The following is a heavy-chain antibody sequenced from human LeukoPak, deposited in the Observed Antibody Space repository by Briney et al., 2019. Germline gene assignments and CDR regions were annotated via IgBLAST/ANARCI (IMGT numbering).Heavy chain of an antibody. D-gene: IGHD2-2*01. CDR1: GGTFSSYA. V-gene: IGHV1-69*13. Sequence: GASVKVSSKAPGGTFSSYAISWVRQAPGQGLEWMGGIIPIFGTANYAQKFQGRVTLTADESTSTAYMELSSLGSEDTGVYYCARDRADCSSTSCYLNYYYGMDVWGKGTTVTVSS. CDR3: ARDRADCSSTSCYLNYYYGMDV. CDR2: IIPIFGTA. J-gene: IGHJ6*04.